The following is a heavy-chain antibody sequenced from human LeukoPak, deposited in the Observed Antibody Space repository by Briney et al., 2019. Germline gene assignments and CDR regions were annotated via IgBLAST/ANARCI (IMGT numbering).Heavy chain of an antibody. J-gene: IGHJ4*02. D-gene: IGHD6-19*01. CDR2: MYHSGTT. CDR1: GGSISSYY. Sequence: PSETLSLTCTVSGGSISSYYWSWFRQPPGKGLEWLGNMYHSGTTKYNPSLESRVTISVDTSKNQFSLNLSSVTAADTAVYYCANSQHWLAFCYWGQGTLVTASS. V-gene: IGHV4-59*01. CDR3: ANSQHWLAFCY.